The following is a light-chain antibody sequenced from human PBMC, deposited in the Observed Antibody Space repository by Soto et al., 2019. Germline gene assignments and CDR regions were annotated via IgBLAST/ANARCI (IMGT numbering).Light chain of an antibody. V-gene: IGKV3-20*01. Sequence: EIVLTQSPGTLSLSPGESATLSCRASRSLDSGQLAWYQQKVGRAPRLLIHDAFIRATGIPDRFSGSGSGTDFTPTIARLEPEDFAVYYCQQYGGSPRTFGQGTRLEIK. J-gene: IGKJ5*01. CDR2: DAF. CDR3: QQYGGSPRT. CDR1: RSLDSGQ.